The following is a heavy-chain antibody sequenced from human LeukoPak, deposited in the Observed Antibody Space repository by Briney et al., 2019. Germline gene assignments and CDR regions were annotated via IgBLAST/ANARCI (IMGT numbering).Heavy chain of an antibody. D-gene: IGHD1-26*01. Sequence: GGSLRLSCAASGFTFSSYSMNWVRQAPGKGLEWVSSISSSSSYIYYADSVKGRFTISRDNAKNSLYLHMNSLRAEDTAVYYCARTDSGSYYVHFDSWGQETLVTVSS. CDR1: GFTFSSYS. CDR3: ARTDSGSYYVHFDS. J-gene: IGHJ4*02. CDR2: ISSSSSYI. V-gene: IGHV3-21*01.